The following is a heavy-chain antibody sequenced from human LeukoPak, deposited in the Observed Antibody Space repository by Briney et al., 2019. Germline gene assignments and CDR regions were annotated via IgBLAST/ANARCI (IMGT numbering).Heavy chain of an antibody. D-gene: IGHD3-10*01. CDR3: AKLLWFGEGAFDI. V-gene: IGHV3-23*01. Sequence: ETLSLTCAVSGGSISSSNWWSWVRQAPGKGLEWVSAISGSGGSTYYADSVKGRFTISRDNSKNTLYLQMNSLRAEDTAVYYCAKLLWFGEGAFDIWGQGTMVTVSS. J-gene: IGHJ3*02. CDR1: GGSISSSN. CDR2: ISGSGGST.